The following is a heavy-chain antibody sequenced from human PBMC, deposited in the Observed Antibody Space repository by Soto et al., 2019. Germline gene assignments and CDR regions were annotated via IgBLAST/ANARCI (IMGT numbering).Heavy chain of an antibody. V-gene: IGHV5-51*01. CDR1: GYSFSNFW. CDR3: ASSVLVTSTMNYFDL. CDR2: IYPDDSDT. Sequence: PGESLKISCQASGYSFSNFWIAWVRQMPGESLEWLGIIYPDDSDTRYSPSFLGQVTISADKSIKTTYLQWSSLKASYTAIYFCASSVLVTSTMNYFDLWGQGTLVTVSS. J-gene: IGHJ4*02. D-gene: IGHD2-8*02.